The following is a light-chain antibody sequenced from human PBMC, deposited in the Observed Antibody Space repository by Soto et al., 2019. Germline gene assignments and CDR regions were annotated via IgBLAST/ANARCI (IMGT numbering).Light chain of an antibody. CDR1: QSINTN. Sequence: DIEMTQAPSSLSASVGGTVTITCRASQSINTNLNWYQHKVGEAPKLLIYAASSLQSGVPSRFRGSGSGTHFTLTISSLQPEDFATYYCQQSYDNLTFGPGTTVDIK. J-gene: IGKJ3*01. V-gene: IGKV1-39*01. CDR3: QQSYDNLT. CDR2: AAS.